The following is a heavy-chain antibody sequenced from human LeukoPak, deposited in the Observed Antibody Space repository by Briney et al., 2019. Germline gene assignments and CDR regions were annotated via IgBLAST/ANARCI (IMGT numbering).Heavy chain of an antibody. V-gene: IGHV4-34*01. CDR2: INHSGST. J-gene: IGHJ3*02. CDR1: GGSFSGYY. CDR3: ARDLDTAMGGSGAFDI. Sequence: SETLSLTCAVYGGSFSGYYWSWIRQPPGKGLEWIGEINHSGSTNYNPSLKSRVTISVDRSKNQFSLKLSSVTAADTAVYYCARDLDTAMGGSGAFDIWGQGTMVTVSS. D-gene: IGHD5-18*01.